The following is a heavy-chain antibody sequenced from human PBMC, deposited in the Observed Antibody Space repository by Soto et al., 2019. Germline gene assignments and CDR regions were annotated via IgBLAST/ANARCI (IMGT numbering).Heavy chain of an antibody. D-gene: IGHD2-2*01. V-gene: IGHV3-11*01. CDR2: ISKSGSTT. Sequence: GGSLRLSCEASGFKFGDYFMSWIRQAPGKGPEWVSHISKSGSTTYDADSVQGRFTISRDNSKNSLFLEMSNLRADDTAVYYCARVLTRLCSGAGCYGPFDYWGHGTQVTVSS. CDR3: ARVLTRLCSGAGCYGPFDY. J-gene: IGHJ4*01. CDR1: GFKFGDYF.